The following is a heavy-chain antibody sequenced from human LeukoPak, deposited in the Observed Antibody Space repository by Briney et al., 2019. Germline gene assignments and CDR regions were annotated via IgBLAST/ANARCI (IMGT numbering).Heavy chain of an antibody. CDR2: MNPNSGNT. CDR1: GYTFTSYD. Sequence: GASVKVSCKASGYTFTSYDINWVRQATGQGLEWMGWMNPNSGNTGYAQKFQGRVTITRNTSISTAYMELSSLRSEDTAVYYCATHYDFWSGYGYWGRGTLVTVSP. D-gene: IGHD3-3*01. J-gene: IGHJ4*02. CDR3: ATHYDFWSGYGY. V-gene: IGHV1-8*03.